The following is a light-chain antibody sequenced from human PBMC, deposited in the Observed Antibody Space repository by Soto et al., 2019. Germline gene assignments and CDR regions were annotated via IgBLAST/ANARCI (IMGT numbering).Light chain of an antibody. Sequence: DIVMTQSPDSLAVSLGERATINCKSSQTVLHGSNYLAWYQQRPGQPPKLLIYWASTRESGVPGRFSGSGSETDFTLTISSLQAEDVAIYYCQQYYTTPVTFGQGTKVEIK. CDR1: QTVLHGSNY. V-gene: IGKV4-1*01. CDR2: WAS. CDR3: QQYYTTPVT. J-gene: IGKJ1*01.